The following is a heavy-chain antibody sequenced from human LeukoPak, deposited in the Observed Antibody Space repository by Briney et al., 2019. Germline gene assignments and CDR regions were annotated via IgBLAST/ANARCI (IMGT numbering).Heavy chain of an antibody. J-gene: IGHJ6*02. CDR2: IYYSGST. D-gene: IGHD3-22*01. CDR3: ARDRSGYGSSGYYYYYYGMDV. Sequence: SETLSLTCTVSGGSISSYYWSWIRQPPGKGLEWIGYIYYSGSTNYNPSLKSRVTISVDTSKNQFSLKLSSVTAADTAVYYCARDRSGYGSSGYYYYYYGMDVWGQGTTVTVSS. CDR1: GGSISSYY. V-gene: IGHV4-59*01.